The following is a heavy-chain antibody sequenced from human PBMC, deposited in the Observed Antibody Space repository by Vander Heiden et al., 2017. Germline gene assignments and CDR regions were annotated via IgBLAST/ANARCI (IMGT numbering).Heavy chain of an antibody. J-gene: IGHJ4*02. CDR3: ARDTRPGGLDY. D-gene: IGHD3-10*01. Sequence: EVQLAESGGGLIQPGGSLRLSCAASGFIVRSYYMSWVRQAPGKGLEWVSVIYSGGSKYYVDSVKGRFTISRDNSKNTLYLQMNSLRAEDTAVYYCARDTRPGGLDYWGQGTLVTVSS. V-gene: IGHV3-53*01. CDR1: GFIVRSYY. CDR2: IYSGGSK.